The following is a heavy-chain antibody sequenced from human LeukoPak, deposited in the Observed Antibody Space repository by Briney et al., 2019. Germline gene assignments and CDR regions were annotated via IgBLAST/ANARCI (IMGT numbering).Heavy chain of an antibody. D-gene: IGHD3-16*01. CDR1: GFTVSTNF. CDR3: ERERGENFYGGGDRHYYYMDV. V-gene: IGHV3-53*01. Sequence: SGGSLRLSCAASGFTVSTNFMSWVRQAPGKGLEWVSRTYSGGYTYFPDPVKGRFTISRDNSENTLYLQMNSLGVDDTAVYYCERERGENFYGGGDRHYYYMDVWGKGTTVTVSS. CDR2: TYSGGYT. J-gene: IGHJ6*03.